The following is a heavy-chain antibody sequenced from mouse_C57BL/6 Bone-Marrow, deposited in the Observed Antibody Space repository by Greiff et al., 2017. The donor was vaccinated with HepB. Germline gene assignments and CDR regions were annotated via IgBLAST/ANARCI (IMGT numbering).Heavy chain of an antibody. D-gene: IGHD2-5*01. CDR3: ARSSNYVHWYFDV. J-gene: IGHJ1*03. Sequence: QVQLQQSGAELARPGASVKMSCKASGYTFTSYTMHWVNQRPGQGLEWIGYINPSSGYTKYNQKFKDKATLTADKSSSTAYMQLSSLTSEDSAVYYCARSSNYVHWYFDVWGTGTTVTVSS. CDR1: GYTFTSYT. CDR2: INPSSGYT. V-gene: IGHV1-4*01.